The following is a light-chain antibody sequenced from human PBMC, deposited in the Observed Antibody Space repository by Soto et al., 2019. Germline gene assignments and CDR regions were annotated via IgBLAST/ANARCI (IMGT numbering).Light chain of an antibody. CDR2: YDE. CDR3: AAWDDGLNAVV. Sequence: QSVLTQPPSVSEAPRQRVTISCSGSSSNIGSNAVNWYQQLPGKAPKLLMYYDEQLPSGVSARFSGSRSGTSASLAISGLQSEDEADYYCAAWDDGLNAVVFGGGTKVTVL. CDR1: SSNIGSNA. V-gene: IGLV1-36*01. J-gene: IGLJ2*01.